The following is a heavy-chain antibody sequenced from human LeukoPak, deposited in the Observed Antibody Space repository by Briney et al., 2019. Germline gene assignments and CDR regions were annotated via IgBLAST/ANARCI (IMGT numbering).Heavy chain of an antibody. CDR2: IKQDGSEK. Sequence: PGGSLRLSCAASGFTFSNYWMTWVRQAPGKGLEWVANIKQDGSEKYYVDSVKGRFAVSRDNARNSLFLQMNNLRVEDTALYYCARDYRNSSGRSIDYWGQGTPVTVSS. CDR1: GFTFSNYW. J-gene: IGHJ4*02. V-gene: IGHV3-7*01. D-gene: IGHD6-6*01. CDR3: ARDYRNSSGRSIDY.